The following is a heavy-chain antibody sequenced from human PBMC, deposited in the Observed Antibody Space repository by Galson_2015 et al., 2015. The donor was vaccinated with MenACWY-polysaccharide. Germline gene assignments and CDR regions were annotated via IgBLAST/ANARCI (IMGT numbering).Heavy chain of an antibody. D-gene: IGHD6-13*01. CDR2: VSYRGGS. V-gene: IGHV4-30-4*08. J-gene: IGHJ4*02. CDR1: GDSITSGDYF. CDR3: ARATRRDSRFGWFDY. Sequence: TLSLTCAVSGDSITSGDYFWNWFRQPPGKGLEWIGYVSYRGGSNDNPSLRSRLAMSLDTSSHHFSLNLRSVTAADTAVYYCARATRRDSRFGWFDYWCQGILVTVSS.